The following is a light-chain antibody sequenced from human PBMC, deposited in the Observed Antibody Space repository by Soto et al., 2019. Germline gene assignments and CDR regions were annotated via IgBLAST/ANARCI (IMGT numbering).Light chain of an antibody. CDR2: GAS. CDR1: QSVDSY. Sequence: IVFTHSPASLSFSPGEIATLSFRAIQSVDSYLVWDQQKPGQAPRLLISGASRRATGIPDRFSGSGSGTDFPLTISRLEPEDSAVYYCQQYYGSPGITFGQGTRLEIK. V-gene: IGKV3-20*01. CDR3: QQYYGSPGIT. J-gene: IGKJ5*01.